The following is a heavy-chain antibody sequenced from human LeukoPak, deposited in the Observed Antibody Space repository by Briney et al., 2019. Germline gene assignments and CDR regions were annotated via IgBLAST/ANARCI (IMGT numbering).Heavy chain of an antibody. V-gene: IGHV3-21*01. CDR2: FSSSGSYI. CDR1: GFTFSTYT. Sequence: GGSLRLSCAASGFTFSTYTMNWVRQAPGKGLEWVSSFSSSGSYISYADSVKGRFTISRDNAKHSLYLQLNSLRAEDSAVYYCARDLLTGYYRTNNWFDPWGQGTLVTVSS. CDR3: ARDLLTGYYRTNNWFDP. J-gene: IGHJ5*02. D-gene: IGHD3-9*01.